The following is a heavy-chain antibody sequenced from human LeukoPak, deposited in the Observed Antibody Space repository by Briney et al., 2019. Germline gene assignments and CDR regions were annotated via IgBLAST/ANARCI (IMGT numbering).Heavy chain of an antibody. Sequence: GGSLRLSCVASGFSFRNYAIHWVRQAPGKGLEYVSVINTDGRITYYADSVKGRFTIPRDNSKNTVYLQMGSLRGEDMAVYYCTRDGGSFCDFDYWGQGALVTVSS. J-gene: IGHJ4*02. CDR1: GFSFRNYA. D-gene: IGHD1-26*01. CDR2: INTDGRIT. CDR3: TRDGGSFCDFDY. V-gene: IGHV3-64*02.